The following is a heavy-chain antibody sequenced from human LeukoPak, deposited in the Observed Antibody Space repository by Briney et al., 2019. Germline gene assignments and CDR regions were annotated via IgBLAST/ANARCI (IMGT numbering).Heavy chain of an antibody. CDR2: INHSGST. CDR1: GGSFSGYY. Sequence: SETLSLTCAVYGGSFSGYYWSWIRQPPGKGLEWIGEINHSGSTNYNPSLKSRVTISVDTSKNQFSLKLSSVTAADTAVYYCARGRGSGGYRPLDYWGQGTLVTVSS. CDR3: ARGRGSGGYRPLDY. D-gene: IGHD3-10*01. V-gene: IGHV4-34*01. J-gene: IGHJ4*02.